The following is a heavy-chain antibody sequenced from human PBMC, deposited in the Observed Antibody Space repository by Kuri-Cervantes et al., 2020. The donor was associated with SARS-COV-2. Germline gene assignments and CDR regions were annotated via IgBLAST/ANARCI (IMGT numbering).Heavy chain of an antibody. CDR3: ARPGGSLDV. D-gene: IGHD4-23*01. CDR2: INHSGST. CDR1: GYSISSGYY. Sequence: SETLSLTCTVSGYSISSGYYWSWIRQPPGKGLEWIGEINHSGSTNYNPSLKSRVTISVDTSKNQFSLNLSSVTAADTAVYYCARPGGSLDVWGKGTTVTVSS. V-gene: IGHV4-38-2*02. J-gene: IGHJ6*04.